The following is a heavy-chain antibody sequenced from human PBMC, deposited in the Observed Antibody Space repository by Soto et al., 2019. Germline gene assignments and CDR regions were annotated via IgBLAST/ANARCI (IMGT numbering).Heavy chain of an antibody. D-gene: IGHD6-19*01. CDR1: GFTFSSYW. Sequence: LRLSCVASGFTFSSYWMHWVRQGPGKGLVWVSRINSDGSSTAYADSAKGRFTVSRDNAKNTLYLQMNSLRAEDTAVYFCARDPAPSGWYDYWGQGTLVTV. V-gene: IGHV3-74*01. CDR2: INSDGSST. CDR3: ARDPAPSGWYDY. J-gene: IGHJ4*02.